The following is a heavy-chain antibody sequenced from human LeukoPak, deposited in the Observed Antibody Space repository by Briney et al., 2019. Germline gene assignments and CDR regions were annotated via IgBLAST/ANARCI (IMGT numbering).Heavy chain of an antibody. CDR2: ISAYNGNT. CDR1: GYTFTSYG. D-gene: IGHD6-6*01. Sequence: ASVKVSCKASGYTFTSYGIIWVRQAPGQGLEWMGWISAYNGNTNYAQKLQGRVTMTTDTSTSTAYMELRSLRSDDTAVYYCARGLPTIEYSRPYNWFDPWGQGTLVPVSS. CDR3: ARGLPTIEYSRPYNWFDP. J-gene: IGHJ5*02. V-gene: IGHV1-18*01.